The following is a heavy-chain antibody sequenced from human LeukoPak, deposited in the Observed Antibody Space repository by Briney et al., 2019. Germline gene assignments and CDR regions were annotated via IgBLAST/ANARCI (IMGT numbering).Heavy chain of an antibody. CDR1: GFTFSSYA. V-gene: IGHV3-48*04. CDR3: ARDRNRNWNWGEDAFDI. Sequence: GGSLRLSCAASGFTFSSYAMSWVRQAPGKGLEWVSAISSSGSTIYYADSVKGRFTISRDNAKNSLYLQMNSLRAEDTAVYYCARDRNRNWNWGEDAFDIWGQGTMVTVSS. D-gene: IGHD1-7*01. J-gene: IGHJ3*02. CDR2: ISSSGSTI.